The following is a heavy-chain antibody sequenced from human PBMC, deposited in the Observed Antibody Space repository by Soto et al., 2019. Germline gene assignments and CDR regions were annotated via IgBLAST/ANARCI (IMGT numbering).Heavy chain of an antibody. J-gene: IGHJ5*02. CDR3: ARHRASAMVFWFDP. Sequence: QLQLQESGPGLVKPSETLSLTCTVSGGSISSSSYYWGWIRQPPGKGLEWIGRIYYSGSTYYNPSLTSRVTIFVHPSKNQSPLKLSSVTAAHTAVYYFARHRASAMVFWFDPWGQRTLVTVSS. CDR1: GGSISSSSYY. V-gene: IGHV4-39*01. D-gene: IGHD5-18*01. CDR2: IYYSGST.